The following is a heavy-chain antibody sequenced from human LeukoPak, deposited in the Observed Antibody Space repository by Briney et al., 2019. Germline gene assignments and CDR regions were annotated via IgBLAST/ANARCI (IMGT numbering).Heavy chain of an antibody. CDR3: ARGYTFGTLDY. CDR2: INSDGN. CDR1: GFTLSTYW. Sequence: GGSLRLSCAASGFTLSTYWIHWVRQPPGKGPVWVSRINSDGNSFADSVKGRFTISRDNAKNTVYLQMNSLRAEGTAVYFCARGYTFGTLDYWGQGALVTVSS. D-gene: IGHD3-16*01. J-gene: IGHJ4*02. V-gene: IGHV3-74*01.